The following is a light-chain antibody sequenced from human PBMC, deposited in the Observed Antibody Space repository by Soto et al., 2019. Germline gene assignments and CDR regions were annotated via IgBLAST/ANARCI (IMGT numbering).Light chain of an antibody. J-gene: IGKJ1*01. CDR2: AAS. V-gene: IGKV3-20*01. Sequence: EIVLTQSPGMLSLSPGDRATLSCRASQTISSTYLAWYQQKPGQAPRLLIYAASTRATGIPDRFSGGGSGTDFTLSSSRLEPEDFAVYYCQQYGSSPKTFGLGTKVEI. CDR1: QTISSTY. CDR3: QQYGSSPKT.